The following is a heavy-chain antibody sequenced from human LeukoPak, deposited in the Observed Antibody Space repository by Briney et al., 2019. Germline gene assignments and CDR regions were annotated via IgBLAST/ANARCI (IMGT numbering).Heavy chain of an antibody. J-gene: IGHJ3*02. CDR1: GYRFTSYW. V-gene: IGHV5-51*01. CDR3: SGGDSTNAFDI. D-gene: IGHD2-2*01. Sequence: GESMKISCKGSGYRFTSYWIGWVRQMPGKGLEWMGIIYPSDSDIRYSPSFQGQVTISADKSITTAYLQWRSLKASDTAMYYCSGGDSTNAFDIWGQGTMVTVSS. CDR2: IYPSDSDI.